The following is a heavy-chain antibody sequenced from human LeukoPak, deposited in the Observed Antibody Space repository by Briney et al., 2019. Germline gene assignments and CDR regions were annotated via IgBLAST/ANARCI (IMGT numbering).Heavy chain of an antibody. J-gene: IGHJ4*02. Sequence: GGSLRLSCVASAFTFSNSGMHWVRQAPGKGLEWVAFERFDGSNKYYADSVKGRFTISRDNSKNTLYLQMNSLRPEDTAVYYCARGAFDWGQGTLVTVSS. CDR1: AFTFSNSG. CDR2: ERFDGSNK. V-gene: IGHV3-30*02. CDR3: ARGAFD.